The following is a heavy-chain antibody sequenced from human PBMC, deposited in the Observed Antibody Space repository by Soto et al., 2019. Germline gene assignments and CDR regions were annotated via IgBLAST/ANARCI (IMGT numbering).Heavy chain of an antibody. Sequence: GASVKVSCKTSGYTFTGYSIHWVRQAPGQGLEWMGWISPNSGGTNYAQKFQGRVAMTTDTSISTAYMELSRLKSDDTAVYYCARGRGSYSLDLWGQGTLVTVSS. D-gene: IGHD1-26*01. V-gene: IGHV1-2*02. CDR2: ISPNSGGT. J-gene: IGHJ5*02. CDR3: ARGRGSYSLDL. CDR1: GYTFTGYS.